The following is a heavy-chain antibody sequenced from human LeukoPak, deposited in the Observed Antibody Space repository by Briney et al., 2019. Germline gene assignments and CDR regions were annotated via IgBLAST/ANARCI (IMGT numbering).Heavy chain of an antibody. CDR3: ARVAMIVVVLDY. CDR1: GGSISSSNYY. J-gene: IGHJ4*02. CDR2: IYYSRSA. V-gene: IGHV4-39*07. Sequence: SETLSLTCTVYGGSISSSNYYWGWTRQPPGKGLEWIGSIYYSRSAYYTPSLESRVTISVATSKNQFSLKLISVTAADTAVYYSARVAMIVVVLDYWGQGTLVTVSS. D-gene: IGHD3-22*01.